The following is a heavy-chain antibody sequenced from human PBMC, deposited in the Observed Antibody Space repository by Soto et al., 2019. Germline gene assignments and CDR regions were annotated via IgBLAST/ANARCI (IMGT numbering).Heavy chain of an antibody. J-gene: IGHJ6*03. CDR2: ISAYNGNT. Sequence: ASVKDSCKTSGYTFTSYGISWVRQAPGQGLEWMGWISAYNGNTNYAQKLQGRVTMTTDTSTSTAYMELRSLRSDDTAVYYCARVSVAYDIWPGPGGYYYYMAVWGKGTTVTVSS. CDR3: ARVSVAYDIWPGPGGYYYYMAV. D-gene: IGHD3-9*01. V-gene: IGHV1-18*01. CDR1: GYTFTSYG.